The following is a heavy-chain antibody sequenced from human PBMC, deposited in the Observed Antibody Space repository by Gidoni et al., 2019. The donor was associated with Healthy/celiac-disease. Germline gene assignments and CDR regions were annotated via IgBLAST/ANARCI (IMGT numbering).Heavy chain of an antibody. Sequence: VQLLESGGGIIQPGGSLGLSCLGSGFNFGSYTLTWVRQAPGKGLEWVSTISRNSRNIYYAESVKGRFTISRDNSKNTMYLQMNSLRDGDTAIYFCAQEKLITESVGLQNWGQGTLVTVSS. V-gene: IGHV3-23*01. CDR1: GFNFGSYT. J-gene: IGHJ4*02. CDR3: AQEKLITESVGLQN. CDR2: ISRNSRNI. D-gene: IGHD3-22*01.